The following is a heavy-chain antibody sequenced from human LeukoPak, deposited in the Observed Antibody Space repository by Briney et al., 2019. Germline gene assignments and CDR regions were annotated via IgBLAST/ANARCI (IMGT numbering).Heavy chain of an antibody. V-gene: IGHV3-30*02. J-gene: IGHJ3*02. CDR1: GFTFSSYG. CDR2: IRYDGSNK. Sequence: PGGSLRLSCAASGFTFSSYGMHWVRQAPGKGLEWVAVIRYDGSNKYYADSVKGRFTISRDNSKNTLFLQMNSLRAEDTAVYYCAKDHASAFDIWGQGTMVTVSS. CDR3: AKDHASAFDI.